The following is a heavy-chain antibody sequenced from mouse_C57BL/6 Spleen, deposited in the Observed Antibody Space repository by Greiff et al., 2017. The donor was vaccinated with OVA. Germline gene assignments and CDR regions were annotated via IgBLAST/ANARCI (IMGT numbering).Heavy chain of an antibody. CDR1: GYTFTDYN. J-gene: IGHJ1*03. Sequence: VQLQQSGPELVKPGASVQIPCKASGYTFTDYNMDWVKQSHGKSLEWIGDINPNNGGTIYNQKFKGKATLTVDKSSSTAYMELRSLTSEDTAVYYCARGYDYDGDWYFDVWGTGTTVTVSS. CDR3: ARGYDYDGDWYFDV. V-gene: IGHV1-18*01. D-gene: IGHD2-4*01. CDR2: INPNNGGT.